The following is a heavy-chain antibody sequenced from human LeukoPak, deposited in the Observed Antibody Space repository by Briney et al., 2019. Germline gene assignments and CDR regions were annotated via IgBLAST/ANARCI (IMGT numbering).Heavy chain of an antibody. CDR1: GFTVSSNS. V-gene: IGHV3-53*01. J-gene: IGHJ4*02. Sequence: GGSLRLSCTVSGFTVSSNSMSWVRQAPGKGLEWVSFIYSDNTHYSDSVKGRFTISRDNSKNTLYLQMNSLRAEDTAVYYCARVASNIPAARVSFDYWGQGTLVTVSS. CDR3: ARVASNIPAARVSFDY. CDR2: IYSDNT. D-gene: IGHD2-2*01.